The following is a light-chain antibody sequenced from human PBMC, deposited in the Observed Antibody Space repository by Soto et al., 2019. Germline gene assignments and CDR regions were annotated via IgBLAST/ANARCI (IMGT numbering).Light chain of an antibody. CDR1: QSVSTR. J-gene: IGKJ4*01. CDR3: QQANSFPLT. Sequence: DIQMTQSPSSLSASVGDRVPIICRASQSVSTRLAWYQQKPGKAPKVLIYDASSWAGGVPSRFTGSGSGTEFTLTISSLQPEDSATYYCQQANSFPLTFGGGTKVDNK. V-gene: IGKV1-5*02. CDR2: DAS.